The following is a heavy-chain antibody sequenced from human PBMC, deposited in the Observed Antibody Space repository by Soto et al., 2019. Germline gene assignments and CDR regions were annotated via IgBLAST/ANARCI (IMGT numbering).Heavy chain of an antibody. CDR1: DISISSSY. CDR2: IYYSGST. J-gene: IGHJ6*02. V-gene: IGHV4-59*01. CDR3: ARDTWTAAAGRYYYYGMDV. D-gene: IGHD6-13*01. Sequence: SATMSLTYPFADISISSSYWSWIRPPPGKGLEWIGYIYYSGSTNYNTSLKSRVTISVDTSKNQFSLKLSSVTAADTAVYYCARDTWTAAAGRYYYYGMDVWGQGTTVTVSS.